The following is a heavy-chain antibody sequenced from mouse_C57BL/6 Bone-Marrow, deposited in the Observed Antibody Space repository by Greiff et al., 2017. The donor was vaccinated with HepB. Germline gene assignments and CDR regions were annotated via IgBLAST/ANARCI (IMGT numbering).Heavy chain of an antibody. CDR1: GYTFTSYW. CDR2: IYPGNSDT. J-gene: IGHJ2*01. Sequence: EVQLQQSGTVLERPGASVKMSCKTSGYTFTSYWMHWVKQRPGQGLEWIGAIYPGNSDTSYNQKFKGKAKLTAVTSASTAYMELSSLTNEDSAVYYCTRLDYYDYFDYWGQGTTLTVSS. V-gene: IGHV1-5*01. D-gene: IGHD2-4*01. CDR3: TRLDYYDYFDY.